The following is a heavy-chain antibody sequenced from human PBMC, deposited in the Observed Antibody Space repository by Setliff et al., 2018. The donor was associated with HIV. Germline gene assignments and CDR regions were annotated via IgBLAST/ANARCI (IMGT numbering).Heavy chain of an antibody. CDR3: SWGIHGGYSAYYFDY. CDR2: IVPLFGSL. J-gene: IGHJ4*01. Sequence: SVKVSCKASGGTLSGYAITWVRQAPGQGLEWMGGIVPLFGSLNYAQNFRGRVTITTDESTTAAYLELSSLRSEDTAMYYCSWGIHGGYSAYYFDYWGQGTLVTVSS. D-gene: IGHD5-12*01. V-gene: IGHV1-69*05. CDR1: GGTLSGYA.